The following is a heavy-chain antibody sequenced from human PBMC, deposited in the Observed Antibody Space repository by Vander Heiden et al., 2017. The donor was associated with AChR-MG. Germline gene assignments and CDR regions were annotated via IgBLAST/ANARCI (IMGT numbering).Heavy chain of an antibody. Sequence: EVQLLESGGGLVQPGGSLRLSCAASGFTFSSYAMSWVRQAPGKGLEWVSAISGSGGSTYYADSVKGRFTISRDNSKNTLYLQMNSLRAEDTAVYYCAKDRRFAVRFWSGYLFDYWGQGTLVTVSS. J-gene: IGHJ4*02. CDR1: GFTFSSYA. CDR2: ISGSGGST. CDR3: AKDRRFAVRFWSGYLFDY. V-gene: IGHV3-23*01. D-gene: IGHD3-3*01.